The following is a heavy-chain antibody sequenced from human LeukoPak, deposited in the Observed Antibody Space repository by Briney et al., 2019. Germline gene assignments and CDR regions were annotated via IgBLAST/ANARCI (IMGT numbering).Heavy chain of an antibody. CDR1: GGTFSSYA. CDR2: IIPIFGTA. Sequence: GSSVKVSCKASGGTFSSYAISWVRQAPGQGLEWMGGIIPIFGTANYAQKFQGRVTITADKSTSTAYMELSSLRSEDTAVYYCARSSEYGSGSFFDYWGQGTLVTVSS. D-gene: IGHD3-10*01. V-gene: IGHV1-69*06. J-gene: IGHJ4*02. CDR3: ARSSEYGSGSFFDY.